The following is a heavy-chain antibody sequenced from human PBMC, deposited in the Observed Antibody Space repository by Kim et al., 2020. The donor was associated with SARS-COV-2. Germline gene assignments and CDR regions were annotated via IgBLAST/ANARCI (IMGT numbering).Heavy chain of an antibody. CDR3: AKWIPYYFDY. Sequence: STYYNPSLKSRVTISVDTSKNQFSLKLSSVTAADTAVYYCAKWIPYYFDYWGQGTLVTVSS. D-gene: IGHD5-18*01. V-gene: IGHV4-31*02. J-gene: IGHJ4*02. CDR2: ST.